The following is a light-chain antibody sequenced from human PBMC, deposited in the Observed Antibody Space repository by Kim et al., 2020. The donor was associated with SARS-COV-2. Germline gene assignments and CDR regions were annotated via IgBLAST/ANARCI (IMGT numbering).Light chain of an antibody. V-gene: IGLV1-47*01. Sequence: QSVLTQPPSASGTPGQRVTISCSGGNSNIGSNYVYWYQQLPGTAPKLLIYRNNQRPSGVPDRFSGSKSGTSASLAISGLRSEDEADYYCAAWDDILKGVVGGGTQRTVL. J-gene: IGLJ3*02. CDR3: AAWDDILKGV. CDR2: RNN. CDR1: NSNIGSNY.